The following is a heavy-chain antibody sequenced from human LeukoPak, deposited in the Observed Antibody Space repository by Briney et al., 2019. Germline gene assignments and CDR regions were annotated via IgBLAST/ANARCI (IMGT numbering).Heavy chain of an antibody. J-gene: IGHJ4*02. CDR2: IYYSGST. CDR1: GGSISSSSYY. D-gene: IGHD6-19*01. Sequence: SETLSLTFTVSGGSISSSSYYWGWIRQPPGKGLEWIGSIYYSGSTYYNPSLKSRVTISVDTSKNQFSLKLSSVTAADTAVYYCAREPWSGSGFLDYWGQGTLVTVSS. CDR3: AREPWSGSGFLDY. V-gene: IGHV4-39*07.